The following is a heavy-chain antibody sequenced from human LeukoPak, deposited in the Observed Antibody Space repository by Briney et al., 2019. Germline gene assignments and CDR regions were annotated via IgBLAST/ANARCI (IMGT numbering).Heavy chain of an antibody. CDR1: GYTFTGYY. D-gene: IGHD2-15*01. V-gene: IGHV1-2*02. CDR2: INPNSGGT. J-gene: IGHJ5*02. CDR3: ARAVQDIVVVVAAKTPTGLNWFDP. Sequence: ASVKVSCKASGYTFTGYYMHWVRQAPGQGLEWMGWINPNSGGTNYAQKFQGRVTMTRDTSISTAYMELSRLRSDDTAVYYCARAVQDIVVVVAAKTPTGLNWFDPWGQGTLVTASS.